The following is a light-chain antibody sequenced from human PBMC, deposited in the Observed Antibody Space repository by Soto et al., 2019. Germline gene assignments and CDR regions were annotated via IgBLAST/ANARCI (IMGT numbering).Light chain of an antibody. CDR3: QQYNRYSGM. V-gene: IGKV1-5*01. Sequence: DIQITQSPLTLSASVGDRVVITCRASQSINNWLAWYQQKPGKAPKLLLYGASSRDSGVPPRFSGSGSGTESTLTISSLQPDDFATYYCQQYNRYSGMFGQGTKVEVK. CDR1: QSINNW. J-gene: IGKJ1*01. CDR2: GAS.